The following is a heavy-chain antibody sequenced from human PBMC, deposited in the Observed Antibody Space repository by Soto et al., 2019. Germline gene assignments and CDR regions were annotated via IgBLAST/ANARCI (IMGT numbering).Heavy chain of an antibody. CDR3: ARGGTTSLSLEWRNYYYYGMDV. CDR1: GGSISSYY. V-gene: IGHV4-59*01. CDR2: IYYSGST. D-gene: IGHD3-3*01. Sequence: SETLSLTCTVSGGSISSYYWSWIRQPPGKGLEWIGYIYYSGSTNYNPSLKGRVTISVDTSKNQFSLKLSSVTAADTAVYYCARGGTTSLSLEWRNYYYYGMDVWGQGTTVTVSS. J-gene: IGHJ6*02.